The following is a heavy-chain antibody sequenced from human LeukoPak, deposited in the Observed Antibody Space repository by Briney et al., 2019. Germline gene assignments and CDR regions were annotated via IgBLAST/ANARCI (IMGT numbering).Heavy chain of an antibody. J-gene: IGHJ4*02. CDR3: ARESARPYFDY. D-gene: IGHD3-3*01. Sequence: SETLSLTCTVSGGSISTYYWTWIRQPPGKGLEWIGYIYHSGSTNYNPSLKSRVTISVDTSKNQFSLKLSSVTAADTGVYYCARESARPYFDYWGQGTLVTVSS. CDR1: GGSISTYY. V-gene: IGHV4-59*12. CDR2: IYHSGST.